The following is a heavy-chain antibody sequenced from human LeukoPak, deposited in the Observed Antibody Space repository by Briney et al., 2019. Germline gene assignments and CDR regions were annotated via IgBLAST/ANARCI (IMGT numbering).Heavy chain of an antibody. J-gene: IGHJ3*02. CDR1: ADSSSSHY. CDR2: ISYIGST. D-gene: IGHD4-17*01. Sequence: SETLSLTCAVSADSSSSHYWTWIRQPPGKGLEWIGYISYIGSTNYNPSLKSRVTISIDTSKNQFSLKLTSVTAADTAVYYCARDLVTVTKGFDIWGQGTMVSVSS. CDR3: ARDLVTVTKGFDI. V-gene: IGHV4-59*11.